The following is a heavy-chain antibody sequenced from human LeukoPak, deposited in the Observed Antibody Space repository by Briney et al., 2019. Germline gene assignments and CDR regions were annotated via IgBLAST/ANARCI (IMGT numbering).Heavy chain of an antibody. CDR1: GFTFSSYS. Sequence: PGGSLRLSCAASGFTFSSYSMDWVRQAPGKGLEWVSSISSSSSYIYYADSVKGRFTISRDNAKNSLYLQMNSLRAEDTAVYYCARVGDKRRMAPFDYWGQGTLVTVSS. CDR2: ISSSSSYI. V-gene: IGHV3-21*01. D-gene: IGHD2-21*01. CDR3: ARVGDKRRMAPFDY. J-gene: IGHJ4*02.